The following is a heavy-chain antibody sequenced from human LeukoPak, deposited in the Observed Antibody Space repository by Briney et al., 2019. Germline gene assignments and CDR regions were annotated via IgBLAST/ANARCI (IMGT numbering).Heavy chain of an antibody. CDR2: ISGGGGDAT. Sequence: GGSLRLSCAASDFTFSTYAMSWVRQAPGKGLEWVSTISGGGGDATYYADSVKGRFTISRDNSKNTLYLQMNSLRAEDTAVYYCARDYYDSSGYRYYYFDYWGQGTLVTVSS. J-gene: IGHJ4*02. D-gene: IGHD3-22*01. V-gene: IGHV3-23*01. CDR1: DFTFSTYA. CDR3: ARDYYDSSGYRYYYFDY.